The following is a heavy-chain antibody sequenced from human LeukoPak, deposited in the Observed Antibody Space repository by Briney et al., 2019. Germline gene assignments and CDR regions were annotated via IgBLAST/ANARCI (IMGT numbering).Heavy chain of an antibody. D-gene: IGHD2-15*01. CDR3: ATRVHCSGGSCYSGYDAFDI. CDR2: IIPIFGTA. J-gene: IGHJ3*02. V-gene: IGHV1-69*05. Sequence: SVKVSCKASGGTFSSYAISWVRQAPGQGLEWMGGIIPIFGTANYAQKFQGRVTMTTDTSTSTAYMELRSLRSDDTAVYYCATRVHCSGGSCYSGYDAFDIWGQGTMVTVSS. CDR1: GGTFSSYA.